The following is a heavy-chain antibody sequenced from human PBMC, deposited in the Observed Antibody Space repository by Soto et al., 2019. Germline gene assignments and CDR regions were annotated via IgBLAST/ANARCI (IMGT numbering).Heavy chain of an antibody. CDR1: GGSITSSSHF. D-gene: IGHD6-25*01. CDR3: AGQTFTIAAASYGRSNWFDP. CDR2: IYFTGNT. V-gene: IGHV4-39*01. Sequence: PSETLSLTCSASGGSITSSSHFWGWVRQPPGKGLEWIGIIYFTGNTYYTPSLKIRLTMSIDTSKNEFSLRLNSVTAADTAVYYCAGQTFTIAAASYGRSNWFDPWGPGTLVTVSS. J-gene: IGHJ5*02.